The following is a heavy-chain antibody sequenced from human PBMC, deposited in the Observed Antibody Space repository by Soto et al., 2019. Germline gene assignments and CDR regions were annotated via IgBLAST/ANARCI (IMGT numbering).Heavy chain of an antibody. CDR3: ARDGGRHSGGSDY. J-gene: IGHJ4*02. D-gene: IGHD1-26*01. CDR2: IIPIFGTA. V-gene: IGHV1-69*01. Sequence: QVQLVQSGAEVKKPGSSVKVSCKASGGTFSSYSINWVRQAPGQGLEWMGEIIPIFGTANYAQKFQCRVTITADESTSTAYMELGSLRSEDTAVYYCARDGGRHSGGSDYWGQGTLVTVSS. CDR1: GGTFSSYS.